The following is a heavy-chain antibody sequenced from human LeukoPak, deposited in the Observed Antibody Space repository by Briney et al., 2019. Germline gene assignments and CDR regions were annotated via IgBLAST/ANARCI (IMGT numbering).Heavy chain of an antibody. J-gene: IGHJ4*02. CDR3: ARDSVGGYDYFDY. CDR2: IYSGGST. Sequence: PGGSLRLSCAASGFTVSSNYMSWVRQAPGKGLEWVSVIYSGGSTYYADSVKGRFTISRDNSKNTLYLQMNSLRAEDTAVYYCARDSVGGYDYFDYWAREPWSPSPQ. CDR1: GFTVSSNY. V-gene: IGHV3-53*01. D-gene: IGHD5-12*01.